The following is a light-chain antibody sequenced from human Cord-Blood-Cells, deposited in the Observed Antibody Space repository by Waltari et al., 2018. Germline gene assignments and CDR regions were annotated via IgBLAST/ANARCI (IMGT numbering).Light chain of an antibody. J-gene: IGKJ1*01. CDR1: QSVLYSSNNKNY. CDR2: WAS. Sequence: DIVMTQSPDSLAVSLGEGATITSRPSQSVLYSSNNKNYLAWYQQKPGQPPKLLIYWASTRESGVPDRFSGSGSGTDFTLTISSLQAEDVAVYYCQQYYSTPQTFGQGTKVEIK. V-gene: IGKV4-1*01. CDR3: QQYYSTPQT.